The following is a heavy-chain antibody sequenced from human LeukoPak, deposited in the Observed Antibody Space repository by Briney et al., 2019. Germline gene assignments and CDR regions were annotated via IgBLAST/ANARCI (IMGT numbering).Heavy chain of an antibody. CDR2: ISTSGDYI. D-gene: IGHD1-26*01. CDR3: ARDLVLSRSVGASEKVDY. Sequence: GGSLTLSCAASGFIFSSYSMNWVRQAPGKGLEWVSSISTSGDYIYYADSVKGRFTMSRDNAKNSLYLQMDSLRAEDTAVYYCARDLVLSRSVGASEKVDYWGQGTLVTVSS. V-gene: IGHV3-21*01. J-gene: IGHJ4*02. CDR1: GFIFSSYS.